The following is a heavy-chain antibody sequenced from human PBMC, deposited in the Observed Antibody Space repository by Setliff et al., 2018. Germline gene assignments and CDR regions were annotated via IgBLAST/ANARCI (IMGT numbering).Heavy chain of an antibody. CDR3: VRSSAPQVVLAADFDF. J-gene: IGHJ4*02. CDR1: GFRFTNFG. CDR2: ISPYSSNT. V-gene: IGHV1-18*01. D-gene: IGHD6-19*01. Sequence: GASVKVSCKTSGFRFTNFGFSWVRQAPGQGLEWLGSISPYSSNTNYPQWLQDRVTMTIDTSATNVYMALKSLRSDDTAVYYCVRSSAPQVVLAADFDFWGQGTPVTVSS.